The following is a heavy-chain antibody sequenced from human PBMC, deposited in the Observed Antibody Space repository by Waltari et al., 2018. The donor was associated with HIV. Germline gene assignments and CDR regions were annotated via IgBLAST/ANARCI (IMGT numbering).Heavy chain of an antibody. V-gene: IGHV4-59*01. CDR3: AREGSSGWSDAFDI. CDR1: GGSISSYY. J-gene: IGHJ3*02. D-gene: IGHD6-19*01. Sequence: QVQLQESGPGLVKPSETLSLTCTVPGGSISSYYWSWIRQPPGKGLEWIGYIYYSGSTNYNPSLKSRVTISVDTSKNQFSLKLSSVTAADTAVYYCAREGSSGWSDAFDIWGQGTMVTVSS. CDR2: IYYSGST.